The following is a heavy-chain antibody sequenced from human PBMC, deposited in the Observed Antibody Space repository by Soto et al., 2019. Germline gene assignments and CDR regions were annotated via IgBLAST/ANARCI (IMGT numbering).Heavy chain of an antibody. Sequence: APVKVSCKASGYTFTSYDINWVRQATGQGLEWMGWMNPNSGNTGYAQKFQGRVTMTRNTSISTAYMELSSLRSEDTAVYYCASGYGDYGYYYYGMDVWGQGTTVTVSS. V-gene: IGHV1-8*01. D-gene: IGHD4-17*01. CDR1: GYTFTSYD. CDR2: MNPNSGNT. J-gene: IGHJ6*02. CDR3: ASGYGDYGYYYYGMDV.